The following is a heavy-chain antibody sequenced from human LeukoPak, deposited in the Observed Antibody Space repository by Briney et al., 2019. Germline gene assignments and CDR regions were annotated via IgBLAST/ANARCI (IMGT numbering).Heavy chain of an antibody. V-gene: IGHV3-30*02. CDR1: GFTFSNYG. CDR3: AKAFYGSGGPEDY. D-gene: IGHD3-10*01. J-gene: IGHJ4*02. Sequence: PGGSLRLSCAASGFTFSNYGIHWVRQAPGKGLEWVAFIRYDGSNKYYADSVKGRFTISRDNSKNTLYLQMNSLRAEDTAVYYCAKAFYGSGGPEDYWGQGTLVTVSS. CDR2: IRYDGSNK.